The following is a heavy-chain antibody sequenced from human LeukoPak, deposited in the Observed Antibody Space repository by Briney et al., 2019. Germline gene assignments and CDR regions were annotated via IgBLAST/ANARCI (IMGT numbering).Heavy chain of an antibody. V-gene: IGHV3-7*01. D-gene: IGHD1-14*01. CDR3: SRAEDY. J-gene: IGHJ4*02. CDR2: INTDGSQK. CDR1: GFTFSNYW. Sequence: GGSLRLSCAASGFTFSNYWMSWVRQAPGKGQEWVANINTDGSQKYYVDSVKGRFTISRANAKNSLYLQMNSLRAEDTAVYFCSRAEDYWGQGTLVTVSS.